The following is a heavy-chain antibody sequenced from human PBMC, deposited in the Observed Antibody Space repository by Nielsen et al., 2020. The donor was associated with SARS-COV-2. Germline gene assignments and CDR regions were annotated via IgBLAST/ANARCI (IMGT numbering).Heavy chain of an antibody. D-gene: IGHD1-26*01. CDR1: GYSFTSNW. CDR3: ARPASGTYQNPDS. Sequence: GESLKISCKGSGYSFTSNWITWVRQVPGKGLEWVGRIDPSDSYTNYSPSFQGHVTISVDRAISTAFLQWSSLRASDSAMYYCARPASGTYQNPDSWGQGTLVTVTS. J-gene: IGHJ4*02. V-gene: IGHV5-10-1*01. CDR2: IDPSDSYT.